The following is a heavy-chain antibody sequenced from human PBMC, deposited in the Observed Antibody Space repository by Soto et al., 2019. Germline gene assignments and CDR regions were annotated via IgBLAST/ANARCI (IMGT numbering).Heavy chain of an antibody. J-gene: IGHJ6*02. CDR3: SSTPTPLLYYGMDV. Sequence: QVQLQESGPGLVKPSQTLSLTCTVSVGSISSGGYYWSWIRQHPGNGLQWIGYIYYSGSTYYNPSLKNRVTISVDPSKNQFTLKLRVITAADTTVYYCSSTPTPLLYYGMDVWVQGTTVTVSS. CDR2: IYYSGST. V-gene: IGHV4-31*03. CDR1: VGSISSGGYY. D-gene: IGHD1-26*01.